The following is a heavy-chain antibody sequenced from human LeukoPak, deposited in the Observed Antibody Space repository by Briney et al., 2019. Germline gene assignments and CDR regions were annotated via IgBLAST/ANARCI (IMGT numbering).Heavy chain of an antibody. CDR2: IINSGSTI. Sequence: GRSLRLSCAASGFTFSSHGMNCVRQAPGKGLEWVSHIINSGSTIYHAGSVKGRFTISRDNAKNSQYLSMNSLRAEDTGGYYCASRVGSTTRGGYFYYYYMDVWGKGTTVTVSS. CDR3: ASRVGSTTRGGYFYYYYMDV. D-gene: IGHD1-26*01. J-gene: IGHJ6*03. V-gene: IGHV3-48*03. CDR1: GFTFSSHG.